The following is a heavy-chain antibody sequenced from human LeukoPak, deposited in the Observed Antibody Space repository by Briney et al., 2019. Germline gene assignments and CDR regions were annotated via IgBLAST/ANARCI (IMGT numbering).Heavy chain of an antibody. J-gene: IGHJ3*02. Sequence: GGSLRLSCAASGFTFSNFAMSGVRQAPGKGLEWVSAISGTGGNTFYTDSVTGRFTISRDNSKNTLYVQMNSLRAEDTAVYYCAKTGGYYDTSDLYRPDVFDIWGQGTVVTVSS. CDR2: ISGTGGNT. D-gene: IGHD3-22*01. V-gene: IGHV3-23*01. CDR1: GFTFSNFA. CDR3: AKTGGYYDTSDLYRPDVFDI.